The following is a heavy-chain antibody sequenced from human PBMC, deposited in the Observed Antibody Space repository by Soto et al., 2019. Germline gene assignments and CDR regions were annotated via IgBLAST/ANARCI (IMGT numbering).Heavy chain of an antibody. Sequence: QVQLVQSGAEVKKPGASVRVSCKASGYTFTSYDINWVRQATGQGLEWMGWMNPNSGDTGYAQNFQGRVTMTRDTSISTAYMELSNLRSDDTAVYFCARGPEYPVGGAHYQFYCMDAWGKGTTVTVSS. D-gene: IGHD2-21*01. CDR2: MNPNSGDT. CDR1: GYTFTSYD. V-gene: IGHV1-8*01. CDR3: ARGPEYPVGGAHYQFYCMDA. J-gene: IGHJ6*03.